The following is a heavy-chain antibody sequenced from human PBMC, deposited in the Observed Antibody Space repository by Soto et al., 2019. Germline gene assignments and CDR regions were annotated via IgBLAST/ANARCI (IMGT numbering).Heavy chain of an antibody. J-gene: IGHJ4*02. CDR3: AKGLVATIRYCFDY. D-gene: IGHD5-12*01. CDR1: GFTFSSYA. V-gene: IGHV3-23*01. CDR2: ISGSGGST. Sequence: GGSLRLSCAASGFTFSSYAMSWVRQAPGKGLEWVSAISGSGGSTYYADSVKGRFTISRDNSENTLYLQMNSLRAEDTAGDYCAKGLVATIRYCFDYWGQGTLVTVSS.